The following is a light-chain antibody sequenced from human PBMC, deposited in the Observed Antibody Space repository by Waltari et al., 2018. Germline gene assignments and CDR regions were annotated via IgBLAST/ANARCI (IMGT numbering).Light chain of an antibody. CDR3: AAWDDSLGGPL. Sequence: QSGLTQPPSASGTPGQRVTISCSGSSSNIENYSVNWYQQLPGTAAKLPIYSNNQRPSGVPDRFSGSRSGTSASLAISGLQSDDEGDYYCAAWDDSLGGPLFGGGTELTVL. V-gene: IGLV1-44*01. CDR1: SSNIENYS. CDR2: SNN. J-gene: IGLJ2*01.